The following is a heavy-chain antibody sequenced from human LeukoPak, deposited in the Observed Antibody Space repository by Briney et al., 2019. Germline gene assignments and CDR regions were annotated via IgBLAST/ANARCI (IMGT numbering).Heavy chain of an antibody. Sequence: PGGSLRLSCAASGFTFSSYSMNWVRQAPGKGLEWVSYISSSGSTIYYADSVKGRFTISRDNAKNSLYLQMNSLRAEDTAVYYCARDQTYYDILTGYYKKYYYYYMDVWGKGTTVTVSS. V-gene: IGHV3-48*04. CDR3: ARDQTYYDILTGYYKKYYYYYMDV. D-gene: IGHD3-9*01. J-gene: IGHJ6*03. CDR1: GFTFSSYS. CDR2: ISSSGSTI.